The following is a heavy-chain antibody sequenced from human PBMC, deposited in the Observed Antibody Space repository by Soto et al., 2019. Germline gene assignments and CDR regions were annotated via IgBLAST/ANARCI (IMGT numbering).Heavy chain of an antibody. CDR3: ARTEICTNGVCYIRGWFDP. V-gene: IGHV1-69*13. D-gene: IGHD2-8*01. Sequence: ASVKVSCKASGGTFSSYAISWVRQAPGQGLEWMGGIIPIFGTANYAQKFQGRVTITADESTSTAYMELSSLRSEDTAVYYCARTEICTNGVCYIRGWFDPWGLGTLVTVYS. CDR2: IIPIFGTA. J-gene: IGHJ5*02. CDR1: GGTFSSYA.